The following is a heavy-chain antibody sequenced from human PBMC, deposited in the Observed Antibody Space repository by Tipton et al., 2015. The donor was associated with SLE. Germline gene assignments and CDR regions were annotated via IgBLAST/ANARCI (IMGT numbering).Heavy chain of an antibody. CDR2: VYSSGST. Sequence: TLSLTCTVSGGSISGYYWSWIRQPAGKGLEWIGRVYSSGSTYYNPSLKSRVTISVDTSKNQFSLKLNSVTAADTAVYYCTRDPYYYDSSGSPYSYWGQGTLVTVSS. CDR1: GGSISGYY. CDR3: TRDPYYYDSSGSPYSY. V-gene: IGHV4-4*07. D-gene: IGHD3-22*01. J-gene: IGHJ4*02.